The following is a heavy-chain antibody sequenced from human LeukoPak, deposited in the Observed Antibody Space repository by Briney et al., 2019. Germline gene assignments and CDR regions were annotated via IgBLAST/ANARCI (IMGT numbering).Heavy chain of an antibody. Sequence: GGSLRLSCAASGFTFSSYSMNWVRQAPGKGLEWVSYISSSSTIYYADSVKGRFTISRDNAKNSLYLQMNSLRAEDTAVYYCARDPSTVFGVVVHYYGMDVWGQGTTVTVSS. CDR1: GFTFSSYS. D-gene: IGHD3-3*01. CDR2: ISSSSTI. CDR3: ARDPSTVFGVVVHYYGMDV. J-gene: IGHJ6*02. V-gene: IGHV3-48*01.